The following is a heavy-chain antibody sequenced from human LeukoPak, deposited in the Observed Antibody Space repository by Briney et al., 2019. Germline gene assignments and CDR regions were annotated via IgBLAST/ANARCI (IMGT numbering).Heavy chain of an antibody. CDR2: ISAYNGNT. V-gene: IGHV1-18*01. Sequence: GASVKVSCKASGYTFTSYGISWVRQAPGQGLEWMGWISAYNGNTNYAQKFQGRVTMTTDTSTSTAYMELRSLRSDDTAVFYCARDDYYGSGSYYNPWGQGTLVTVSS. CDR3: ARDDYYGSGSYYNP. J-gene: IGHJ5*02. D-gene: IGHD3-10*01. CDR1: GYTFTSYG.